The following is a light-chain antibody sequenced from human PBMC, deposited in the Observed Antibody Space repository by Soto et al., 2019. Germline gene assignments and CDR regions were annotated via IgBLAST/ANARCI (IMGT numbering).Light chain of an antibody. J-gene: IGLJ1*01. CDR1: TGAVTSDYF. Sequence: AVVTQEPSLTVSPEGTVTLTCACSTGAVTSDYFPNWFQQKPGQAPRALIYRVSNRHSWTPARFSGSLLGGKAALTLSTVQPEDEADYYCLLFYGGVHIFGGGTKVTVL. V-gene: IGLV7-43*01. CDR3: LLFYGGVHI. CDR2: RVS.